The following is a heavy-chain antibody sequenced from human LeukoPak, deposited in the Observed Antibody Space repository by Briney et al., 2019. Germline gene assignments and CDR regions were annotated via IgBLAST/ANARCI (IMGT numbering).Heavy chain of an antibody. CDR3: AREGTPYYYDSSGVDY. J-gene: IGHJ4*02. D-gene: IGHD3-22*01. CDR2: ISAYNGNT. Sequence: GASLKISCKGSGYSFTSYWIGWVRQMPGKGLEWMGWISAYNGNTNYAQKLQGRVTMTTDTSTSTAYMELRSLRSDDTAVYYCAREGTPYYYDSSGVDYWGQGTLVTVSS. V-gene: IGHV1-18*04. CDR1: GYSFTSYW.